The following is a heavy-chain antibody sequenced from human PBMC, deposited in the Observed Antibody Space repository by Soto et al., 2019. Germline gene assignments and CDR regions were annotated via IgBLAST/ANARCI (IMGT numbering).Heavy chain of an antibody. CDR1: GGSLSGYF. Sequence: QVHLEQWGAGLLKPSETLSLTCAVYGGSLSGYFWSWVRQSPGKGLEWIGEINHSGSTNYNPSLKTRLTISAPTSTHQFSLMLSSMPAADSAIYYCASYHYYDFWIGSRHYMDAWGKGTTVTVSS. J-gene: IGHJ6*03. CDR2: INHSGST. V-gene: IGHV4-34*01. D-gene: IGHD3-3*01. CDR3: ASYHYYDFWIGSRHYMDA.